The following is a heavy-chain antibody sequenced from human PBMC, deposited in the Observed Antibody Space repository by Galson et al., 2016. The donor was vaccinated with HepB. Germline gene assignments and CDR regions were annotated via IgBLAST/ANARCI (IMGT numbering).Heavy chain of an antibody. J-gene: IGHJ4*02. V-gene: IGHV5-51*01. D-gene: IGHD1-26*01. CDR2: IYPGASET. CDR1: GYTFITKW. Sequence: QSGAEVKKSGESLQISCKASGYTFITKWIGWVRQMPGKGLEWMGIIYPGASETRYSPSFQGQVTFSADKSISPAYLQWSSLKASDTAMYYCATSGSYGDFDYWGQGTLVIVSS. CDR3: ATSGSYGDFDY.